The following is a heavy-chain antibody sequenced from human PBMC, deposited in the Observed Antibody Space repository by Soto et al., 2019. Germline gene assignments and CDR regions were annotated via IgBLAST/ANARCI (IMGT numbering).Heavy chain of an antibody. D-gene: IGHD2-15*01. CDR1: GFPFSAFS. CDR2: ISSSGSTI. J-gene: IGHJ3*02. Sequence: GGSLRLSCASSGFPFSAFSMNWVRQAPGKGLGWVAYISSSGSTIYYADSVKGRLAISRDNAKTSLYLQMDSLRDEDTAVYYCAREGGRHCSPSRCYNAFDIWGQGTTVTVSS. V-gene: IGHV3-48*02. CDR3: AREGGRHCSPSRCYNAFDI.